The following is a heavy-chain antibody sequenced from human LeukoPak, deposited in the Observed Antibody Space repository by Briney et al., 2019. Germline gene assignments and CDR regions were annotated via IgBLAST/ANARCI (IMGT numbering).Heavy chain of an antibody. CDR3: ARCKYYDFWSGYYTQALDAFDI. D-gene: IGHD3-3*01. CDR2: IIPIFGTA. CDR1: GYSFTSYG. Sequence: ASVKVFCKASGYSFTSYGISWVRQAPGQGLEWMGGIIPIFGTANYAQKFQGRVTITTDESTSTAYMELSSLRSEDTAVYYCARCKYYDFWSGYYTQALDAFDIWGQGTMVTVSS. V-gene: IGHV1-69*05. J-gene: IGHJ3*02.